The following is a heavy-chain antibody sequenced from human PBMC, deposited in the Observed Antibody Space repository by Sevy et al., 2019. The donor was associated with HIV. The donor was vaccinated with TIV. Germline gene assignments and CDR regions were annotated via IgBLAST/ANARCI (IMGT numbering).Heavy chain of an antibody. Sequence: SETLSLTCTVSGGSISSSSYYWGWIRHPPGKGLEWIGSIYYSGSTYYNPSLKSRVTISVDTSKNQFSLKLSSVTAADTAVYYCARTYYYDSTGLAAGPAMDYWGQGTLVTVSS. V-gene: IGHV4-39*01. CDR2: IYYSGST. CDR3: ARTYYYDSTGLAAGPAMDY. D-gene: IGHD3-22*01. CDR1: GGSISSSSYY. J-gene: IGHJ4*02.